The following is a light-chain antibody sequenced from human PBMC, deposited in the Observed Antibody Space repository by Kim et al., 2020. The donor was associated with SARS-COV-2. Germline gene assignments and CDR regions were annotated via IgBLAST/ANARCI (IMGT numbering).Light chain of an antibody. CDR1: SLRSYY. Sequence: SSELTQDPAVSVALGQTVRITCQGDSLRSYYASWYQQKPGQAPVLVIYGKNNRPSGLPDRFSGSSSGNTASLTITGAQAEDEADYYCNSRDSSGNHPVVF. CDR3: NSRDSSGNHPVV. V-gene: IGLV3-19*01. J-gene: IGLJ2*01. CDR2: GKN.